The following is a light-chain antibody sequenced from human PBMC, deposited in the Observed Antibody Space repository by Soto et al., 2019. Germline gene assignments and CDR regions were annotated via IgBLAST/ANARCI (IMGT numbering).Light chain of an antibody. CDR3: QQYGDYNSPRYS. V-gene: IGKV3-20*01. CDR2: ATS. CDR1: QSVSSDY. J-gene: IGKJ2*03. Sequence: ESVFTLSPGTLSLSPGDRVTLSCRASQSVSSDYSAWYQQKPGQAPRLVIYATSRRATGIPDRFSGSGSGTDFTLTISRLEPEDFAMYYCQQYGDYNSPRYSFGQGTRLEI.